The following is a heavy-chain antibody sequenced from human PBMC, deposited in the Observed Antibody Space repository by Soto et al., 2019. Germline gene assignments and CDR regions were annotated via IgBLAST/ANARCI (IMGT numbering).Heavy chain of an antibody. J-gene: IGHJ4*02. Sequence: EVQLVESGGGSVQPGGSLRLSCAASGFTFSTFSMNWVRQAPGRGLXWISYISGGGRPISYADSVKGRFTISRDNAKNSLYLQMDSLTDEDTAVYYCARDLGWAFDSWGQGTLVTVSS. CDR1: GFTFSTFS. CDR2: ISGGGRPI. D-gene: IGHD6-19*01. V-gene: IGHV3-48*02. CDR3: ARDLGWAFDS.